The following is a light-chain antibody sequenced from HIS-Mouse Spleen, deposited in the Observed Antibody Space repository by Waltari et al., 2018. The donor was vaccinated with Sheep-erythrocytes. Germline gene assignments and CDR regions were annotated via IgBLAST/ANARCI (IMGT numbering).Light chain of an antibody. CDR3: CSYAGSSTPWV. J-gene: IGLJ3*02. V-gene: IGLV2-23*01. Sequence: QSALTQPASVSGSPGQSLPISCTGTSSAVGSYNLVPWYQQHPGKAPKLMIYEGSKRPSGVSNRFSGSKSGNTASLTISGLQAEDEADYYCCSYAGSSTPWVFGGGTKLTVL. CDR1: SSAVGSYNL. CDR2: EGS.